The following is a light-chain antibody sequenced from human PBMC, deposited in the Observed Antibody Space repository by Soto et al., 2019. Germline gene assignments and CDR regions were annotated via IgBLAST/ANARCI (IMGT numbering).Light chain of an antibody. Sequence: EIVMTQSPAPLSLSPGERATLSCRASQSVGSSLAWYQQRPGQAPRLLIHDVSNRATDIPARFSGSGSGTDFTLTISSLEPEDLAVYYCQQRSNWPRTFGQGTKVDIK. V-gene: IGKV3-11*01. J-gene: IGKJ1*01. CDR2: DVS. CDR3: QQRSNWPRT. CDR1: QSVGSS.